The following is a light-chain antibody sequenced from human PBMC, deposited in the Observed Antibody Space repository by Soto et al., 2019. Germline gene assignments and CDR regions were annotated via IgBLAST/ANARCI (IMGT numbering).Light chain of an antibody. CDR1: TSNIGAGYD. V-gene: IGLV1-40*01. CDR3: QSYDTSLSGSYV. Sequence: QSVLTQPPSVSGAPGQRVIVSCTGSTSNIGAGYDVHWYQQLPGTSPKLLIFANSNRPSGVPDRFSASRSGSSASLTITGLQAEDEADYYCQSYDTSLSGSYVFGSWTKVTVL. J-gene: IGLJ1*01. CDR2: ANS.